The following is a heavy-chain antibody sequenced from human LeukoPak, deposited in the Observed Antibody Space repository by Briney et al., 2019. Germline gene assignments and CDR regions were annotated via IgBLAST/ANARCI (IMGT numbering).Heavy chain of an antibody. CDR2: IRPEGTNT. Sequence: PGGSLRLSCAASGFTFSTYWMHWVRQAPGKGLVWVSRIRPEGTNTAYADSVKGRFTISRDNAKNTLFLQMNSLSAEDTAVYYCARDLDWILFDFWGQGTLVTVSS. CDR3: ARDLDWILFDF. J-gene: IGHJ4*02. V-gene: IGHV3-74*03. D-gene: IGHD3-9*01. CDR1: GFTFSTYW.